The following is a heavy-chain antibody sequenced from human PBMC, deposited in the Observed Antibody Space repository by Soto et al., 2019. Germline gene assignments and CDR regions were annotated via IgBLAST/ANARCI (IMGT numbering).Heavy chain of an antibody. CDR1: GGTFSNYV. CDR2: NIPIFGTA. D-gene: IGHD2-21*01. Sequence: QVQLVQSGAEEKKPGSSVKVSCKASGGTFSNYVISWVRQAPGQGLEWMGGNIPIFGTANYAQKFQGRVTIFAGASTGTNYMELTSLRYEGTAVYYCARASILVGETKYENDFDYWGQGTRFPVSS. V-gene: IGHV1-69*01. CDR3: ARASILVGETKYENDFDY. J-gene: IGHJ4*02.